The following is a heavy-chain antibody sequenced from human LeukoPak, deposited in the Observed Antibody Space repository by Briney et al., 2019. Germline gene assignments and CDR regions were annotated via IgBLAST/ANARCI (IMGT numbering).Heavy chain of an antibody. V-gene: IGHV3-21*04. CDR3: ARDPNYDSSGYYYRPDNWFDP. D-gene: IGHD3-22*01. CDR1: GFTFSSYS. Sequence: GGSRLSCAASGFTFSSYSMNWVRQAPGKGLEWVSSIISSSSYIYYADSVKGRFTISRDNAKNSLYLQMNSLRSDDTAVHYCARDPNYDSSGYYYRPDNWFDPWGQGTLVTVSS. J-gene: IGHJ5*02. CDR2: IISSSSYI.